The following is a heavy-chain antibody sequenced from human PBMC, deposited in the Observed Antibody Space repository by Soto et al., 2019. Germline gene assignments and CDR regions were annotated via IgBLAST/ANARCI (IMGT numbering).Heavy chain of an antibody. CDR3: ARDGEPATAIPSPLDY. V-gene: IGHV3-33*01. CDR1: GFTFSSYG. D-gene: IGHD2-2*02. Sequence: QVQLVESGGGVVQPGRSLRLSCAASGFTFSSYGMHWVRQAPGKGLEWVAVIWYDGSNKYYADSVKGRFTISRDNSKNKLYLQMNSLRAEDTAVYYCARDGEPATAIPSPLDYWGQGTLVTVSS. J-gene: IGHJ4*02. CDR2: IWYDGSNK.